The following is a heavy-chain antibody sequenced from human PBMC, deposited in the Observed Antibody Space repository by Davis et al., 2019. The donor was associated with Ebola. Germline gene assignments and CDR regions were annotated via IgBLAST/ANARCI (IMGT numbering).Heavy chain of an antibody. CDR3: ARGSSSWALGPD. J-gene: IGHJ1*01. D-gene: IGHD6-13*01. Sequence: ASVKVSCKASGYTFTSYGINWVRQATGQGLEWMGWMNPNSGNTGYAQKFQGRVTMTRNTSISTAYMELSSLRSEDTAVYYCARGSSSWALGPDWGQGTLVTVSS. V-gene: IGHV1-8*02. CDR1: GYTFTSYG. CDR2: MNPNSGNT.